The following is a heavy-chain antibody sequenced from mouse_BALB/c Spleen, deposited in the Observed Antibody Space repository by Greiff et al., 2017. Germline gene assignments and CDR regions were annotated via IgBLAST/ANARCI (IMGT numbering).Heavy chain of an antibody. D-gene: IGHD2-12*01. V-gene: IGHV1S135*01. CDR1: GYAFTSYN. Sequence: VQLQQSGPELVKPGASVKVSCKASGYAFTSYNMYWVKQSHGKSLEWIGYIDPYNGGTSYNQKFKGKATLTVDKSSSTAYMHLNSLTSEDSAVYYVATGTTYYSGDWFAYWGQGTLVTVSA. CDR2: IDPYNGGT. J-gene: IGHJ3*01. CDR3: ATGTTYYSGDWFAY.